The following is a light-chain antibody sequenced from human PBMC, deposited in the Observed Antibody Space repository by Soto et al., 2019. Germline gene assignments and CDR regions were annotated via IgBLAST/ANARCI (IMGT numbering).Light chain of an antibody. J-gene: IGLJ3*02. V-gene: IGLV2-14*01. Sequence: QSVLTQPASVSGSPGQSITISCTGTSSDVGGYNYVSWYQQHPGKAPKLMIYEVSNRPSGVSNRFSGSKSGNTASLTISGLQAEDEADCYCSSYTSSSTGVFGGGTKLTVL. CDR2: EVS. CDR3: SSYTSSSTGV. CDR1: SSDVGGYNY.